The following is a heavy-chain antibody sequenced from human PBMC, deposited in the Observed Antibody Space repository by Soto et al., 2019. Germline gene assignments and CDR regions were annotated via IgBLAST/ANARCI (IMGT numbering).Heavy chain of an antibody. CDR1: GFTLSSGR. V-gene: IGHV3-21*01. D-gene: IGHD2-2*01. CDR2: MSTSSSYI. CDR3: ARGEDIVVVPADTDFDY. J-gene: IGHJ4*02. Sequence: GGSLRLSCASSGFTLSSGRLNRVRQALGLVLEWVSSMSTSSSYIYYADSVKGRFTISRDNAKNSLYLQMNSLRAEDTAVYYCARGEDIVVVPADTDFDYWGQGTLLTFAS.